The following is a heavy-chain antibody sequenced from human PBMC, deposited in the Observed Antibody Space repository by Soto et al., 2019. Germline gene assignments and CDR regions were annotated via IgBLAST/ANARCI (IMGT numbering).Heavy chain of an antibody. V-gene: IGHV3-7*05. CDR1: GCNFSNYW. Sequence: EVQLVESGGALVPPGGSLRLSCVASGCNFSNYWMTWARQAPGKGLEWVANINQHGTEKFYVDSVEGRFSISRDNAYHSVYLQMNSLRAEDTAIYYCATDILDYWGQGTSVTVSS. CDR2: INQHGTEK. CDR3: ATDILDY. J-gene: IGHJ4*02.